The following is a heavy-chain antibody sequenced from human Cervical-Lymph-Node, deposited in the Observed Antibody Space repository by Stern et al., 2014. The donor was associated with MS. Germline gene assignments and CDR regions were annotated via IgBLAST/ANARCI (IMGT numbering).Heavy chain of an antibody. Sequence: VQLVQSGAELIRPGESLKISCKGSGYKFSIYWIAWVRQMPGKGLEWMGIIYPGDSEIRYSPSFQGPLTMSPDKPTSPAYLQWSSLNASDSAMYFCARQATAWASDVWGQGTLVTVSS. V-gene: IGHV5-51*04. CDR1: GYKFSIYW. CDR3: ARQATAWASDV. D-gene: IGHD2-21*02. CDR2: IYPGDSEI. J-gene: IGHJ4*02.